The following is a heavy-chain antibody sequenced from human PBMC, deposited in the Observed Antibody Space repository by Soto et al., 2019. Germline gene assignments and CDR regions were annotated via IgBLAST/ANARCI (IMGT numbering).Heavy chain of an antibody. D-gene: IGHD2-21*02. Sequence: QVQLQESGPGLVKPSETLSLTCTVSGGSVSSGSYYWSWIRQPPGEGLEWIGYIYYSGSTNYNPSLKSRVTISVDTSKNQFSLQLSSVTAADTAVYYCARDGPAYCGGDCYCGDDAFHIWGQGTMVTVSS. J-gene: IGHJ3*02. CDR3: ARDGPAYCGGDCYCGDDAFHI. V-gene: IGHV4-61*01. CDR2: IYYSGST. CDR1: GGSVSSGSYY.